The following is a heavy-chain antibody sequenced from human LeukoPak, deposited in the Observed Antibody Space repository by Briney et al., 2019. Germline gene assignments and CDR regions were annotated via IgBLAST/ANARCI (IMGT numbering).Heavy chain of an antibody. D-gene: IGHD3-3*01. CDR2: IKQDGSEK. Sequence: GGSLRLSCATSGFTFNTYWMSWVRQAPGKGLEWVANIKQDGSEKYYVDSVKGRFTISRDNAKKSVYLQMHSLRAEDTAVYYCARDGMRLYYDFWSGYYNPIDYWGQGTLVTVSS. CDR1: GFTFNTYW. CDR3: ARDGMRLYYDFWSGYYNPIDY. J-gene: IGHJ4*02. V-gene: IGHV3-7*01.